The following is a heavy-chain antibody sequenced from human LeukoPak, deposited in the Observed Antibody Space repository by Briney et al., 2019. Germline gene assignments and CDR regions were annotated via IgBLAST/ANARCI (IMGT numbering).Heavy chain of an antibody. CDR2: INHSGGT. CDR3: ASGGTNGTTMVWFDP. V-gene: IGHV4-34*01. D-gene: IGHD1-1*01. Sequence: SETLSLTCAVYGGSFSGYYWSWIRQPPGKGLEWIGEINHSGGTNYNPSLKSRVTISVDTSKNQFSLKLSSVTAADTAVYYCASGGTNGTTMVWFDPWGQGTLVTVSS. J-gene: IGHJ5*02. CDR1: GGSFSGYY.